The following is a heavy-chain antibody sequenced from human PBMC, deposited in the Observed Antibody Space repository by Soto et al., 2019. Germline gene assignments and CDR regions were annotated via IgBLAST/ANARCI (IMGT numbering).Heavy chain of an antibody. J-gene: IGHJ4*01. CDR3: ARRAPTNGWNGFSAGKYYFDF. CDR2: MNPNTGNS. CDR1: GYTFTSYD. D-gene: IGHD1-1*01. V-gene: IGHV1-8*01. Sequence: ASVKVSGKASGYTFTSYDIYWVRQATGQGLEWMGWMNPNTGNSAYAQKFQGRVTVTSDTSINTVHMELSSLRSEDTAVYYCARRAPTNGWNGFSAGKYYFDFWGRGTLVTVAS.